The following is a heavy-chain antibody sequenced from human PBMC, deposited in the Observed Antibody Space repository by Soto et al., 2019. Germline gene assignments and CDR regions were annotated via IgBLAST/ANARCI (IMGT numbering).Heavy chain of an antibody. CDR1: GGSISSSYW. V-gene: IGHV4-4*02. CDR3: ARLLGGSAIDY. CDR2: IYHSGSI. D-gene: IGHD3-10*01. J-gene: IGHJ4*02. Sequence: VQLQESGPGLVKPSGTLSLTCAVSGGSISSSYWWGWVRQPPGMGLEWIGEIYHSGSINYNPSLKSRVTISVDKSKNQFSLKQNSVTAADTXVYYCARLLGGSAIDYWGQGTLVTVSS.